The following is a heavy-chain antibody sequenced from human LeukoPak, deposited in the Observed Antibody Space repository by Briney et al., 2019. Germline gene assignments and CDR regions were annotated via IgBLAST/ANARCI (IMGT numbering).Heavy chain of an antibody. J-gene: IGHJ4*02. CDR2: ISGSGGST. Sequence: PGGSLRLSCAASGFTFSSYAMSWVRQAPGKGLEWVSAISGSGGSTYYADSVKGRFTISRDNSKNTPYPQMNSLRAEDTAVYYCAKDVSRFYYFDYWGQGTLVTVSS. CDR3: AKDVSRFYYFDY. CDR1: GFTFSSYA. V-gene: IGHV3-23*01. D-gene: IGHD3-3*01.